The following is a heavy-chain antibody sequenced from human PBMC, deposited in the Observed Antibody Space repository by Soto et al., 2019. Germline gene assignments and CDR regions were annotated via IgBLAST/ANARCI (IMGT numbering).Heavy chain of an antibody. V-gene: IGHV3-30-3*01. Sequence: QVQLVESGGGVVRPGRSLRLSCAASGFTFSSYAMHWVRQAPGKGLEWVAVISYDGSNKYYADSVKGRFTTSRDNSKNTLYLQMNSLRAEDTAVYYCATLYGDYDRYYYYGMDVWGQGTTVTVSS. CDR2: ISYDGSNK. CDR1: GFTFSSYA. CDR3: ATLYGDYDRYYYYGMDV. J-gene: IGHJ6*02. D-gene: IGHD4-17*01.